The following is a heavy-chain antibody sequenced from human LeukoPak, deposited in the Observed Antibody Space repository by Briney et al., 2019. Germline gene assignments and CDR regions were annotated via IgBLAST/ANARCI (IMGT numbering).Heavy chain of an antibody. J-gene: IGHJ3*02. D-gene: IGHD4-17*01. Sequence: GGSLRLSCAASGFTFRSYAMHWVRQAPGKGLEWVAVISYDGSNKYYADSVKGRFTISRDNSKNTLYLQMNSLRAEDTAVYYCARAPPHYGDYGGAFDIWGQGTMVTVSS. CDR2: ISYDGSNK. CDR3: ARAPPHYGDYGGAFDI. V-gene: IGHV3-30*04. CDR1: GFTFRSYA.